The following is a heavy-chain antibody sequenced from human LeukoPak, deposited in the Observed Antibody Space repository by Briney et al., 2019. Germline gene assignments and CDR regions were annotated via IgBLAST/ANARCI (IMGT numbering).Heavy chain of an antibody. CDR2: ISSSSSYI. CDR1: GFTFSSYS. D-gene: IGHD2-2*02. Sequence: GGSLRLSCAASGFTFSSYSMNWVRQAPGKGLDWVSSISSSSSYIYYADSVKGLFTISRDNAKNPLYLQMNSLRAEDTAVYYCAREFSVVVPAAIRYYYYGMDVWGKGTTVTVSS. CDR3: AREFSVVVPAAIRYYYYGMDV. V-gene: IGHV3-21*01. J-gene: IGHJ6*04.